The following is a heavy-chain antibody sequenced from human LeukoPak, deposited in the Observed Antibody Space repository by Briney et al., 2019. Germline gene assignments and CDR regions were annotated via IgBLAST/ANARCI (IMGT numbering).Heavy chain of an antibody. V-gene: IGHV4-59*01. D-gene: IGHD2-2*01. CDR2: IYYSGST. J-gene: IGHJ4*02. Sequence: SETLSLTCTVSGGSISSYYWSWIRQPPGKGLEWIGYIYYSGSTNYNPSLKSRVTISVDTSKNQFSLKLSSVTAADTAVYYCASGEGVVPAAIAFDYWGQGTLVTVSS. CDR3: ASGEGVVPAAIAFDY. CDR1: GGSISSYY.